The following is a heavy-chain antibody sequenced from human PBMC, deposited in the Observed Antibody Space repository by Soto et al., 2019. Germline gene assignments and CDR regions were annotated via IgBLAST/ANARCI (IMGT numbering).Heavy chain of an antibody. CDR3: ARHGWH. CDR2: IYYSGIT. J-gene: IGHJ4*02. V-gene: IGHV4-39*01. D-gene: IGHD2-15*01. CDR1: GVSISNSSYY. Sequence: SETLSLTCTVSGVSISNSSYYWGWIRRPPGKGLERIRTIYYSGITYYNPSLKSRVTISVDTSKNQFSRKLTAVTAADAAVYYCARHGWHCGRVTLVTVSS.